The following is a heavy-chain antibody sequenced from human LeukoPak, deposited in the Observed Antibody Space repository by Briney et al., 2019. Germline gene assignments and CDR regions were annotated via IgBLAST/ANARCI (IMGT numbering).Heavy chain of an antibody. CDR3: ARAGSGGSNHAQYYYYYGMDV. CDR1: GGSISSSDYY. CDR2: IYYSGST. D-gene: IGHD2-15*01. Sequence: SETLSLTCTVSGGSISSSDYYWGWIRQPPGKGLEWIGSIYYSGSTNYNPSLKSRVTISVDTSKNQFSLKLSSVTAADTAVYYCARAGSGGSNHAQYYYYYGMDVWGQGTTVTVSS. J-gene: IGHJ6*02. V-gene: IGHV4-39*07.